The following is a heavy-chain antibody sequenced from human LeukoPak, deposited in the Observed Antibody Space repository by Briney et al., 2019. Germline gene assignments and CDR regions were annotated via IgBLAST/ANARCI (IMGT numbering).Heavy chain of an antibody. CDR3: ASPRHNYCEGGSCFYFDY. D-gene: IGHD2-15*01. V-gene: IGHV3-48*02. CDR2: ISSTSSIT. Sequence: GGSLRLSCAASGFTFSSYSMNWVRQAPGKGLEWVSYISSTSSITYYAGSVKGRSTISTDNARNSQYLQMDSLRDEDTAMYYCASPRHNYCEGGSCFYFDYWGQGTLVTVSS. CDR1: GFTFSSYS. J-gene: IGHJ4*02.